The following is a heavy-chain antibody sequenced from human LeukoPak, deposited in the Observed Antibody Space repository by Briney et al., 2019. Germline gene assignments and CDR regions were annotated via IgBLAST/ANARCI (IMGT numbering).Heavy chain of an antibody. D-gene: IGHD2-2*01. CDR1: GGTFSSYA. V-gene: IGHV1-69*05. J-gene: IGHJ3*02. CDR2: IIPIFGTA. CDR3: ARDRIGYCSSTSCFDAFDI. Sequence: ASVKVSCKASGGTFSSYAISWVRQAPGQGLEWMGGIIPIFGTANYAQKFQGRVTITTDESTSTAYMELSSLRSEDTAVYYCARDRIGYCSSTSCFDAFDIWGQGTMVTVSS.